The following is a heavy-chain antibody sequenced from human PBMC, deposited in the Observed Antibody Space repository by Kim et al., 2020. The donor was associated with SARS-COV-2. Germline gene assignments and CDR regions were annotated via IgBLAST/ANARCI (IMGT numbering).Heavy chain of an antibody. CDR2: GST. Sequence: GSTNDHPSLKSRVTISVAPSKHHFSLKLSSVTAADTAVYYCARGPYFFDYWGQGTLVTVSS. V-gene: IGHV4-34*01. J-gene: IGHJ4*02. CDR3: ARGPYFFDY.